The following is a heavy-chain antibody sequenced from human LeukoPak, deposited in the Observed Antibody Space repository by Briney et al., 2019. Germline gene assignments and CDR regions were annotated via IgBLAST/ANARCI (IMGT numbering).Heavy chain of an antibody. J-gene: IGHJ3*02. CDR2: INTDGSST. CDR3: ARDGRNGDAFDI. CDR1: GFTFSSYW. V-gene: IGHV3-74*01. Sequence: PGGSLRLSCAASGFTFSSYWMHWVRQAPGKGLVWVSRINTDGSSTSYADSVKGRFTISRDNAKNTLYLQMNSLRAEDTAVYYCARDGRNGDAFDIWGQGTMVTFSS.